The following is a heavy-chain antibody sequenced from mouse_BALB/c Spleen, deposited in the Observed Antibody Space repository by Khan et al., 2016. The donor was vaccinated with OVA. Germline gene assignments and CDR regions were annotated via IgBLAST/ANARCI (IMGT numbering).Heavy chain of an antibody. CDR1: GYTFTTYW. J-gene: IGHJ2*01. V-gene: IGHV1-7*01. CDR2: LNPTSGYT. Sequence: LEESGAELAKPGASVKMSCKASGYTFTTYWMHWVKQRPGQGLEWIGYLNPTSGYTDYNQKFKDKATLTADKSSSTAYMQLSSLTSDDSAVYYCARDRIDYWGQGTTLTVAS. CDR3: ARDRIDY.